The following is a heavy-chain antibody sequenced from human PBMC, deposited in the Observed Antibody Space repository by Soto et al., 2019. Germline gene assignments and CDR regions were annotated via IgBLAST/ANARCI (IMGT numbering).Heavy chain of an antibody. V-gene: IGHV3-21*01. Sequence: GGSLRLCCAASGFTFSSYSMNWVRQAPGKGLEWVLSISSSSSYIYYADSVKGRFTISRDNAKNSLYLQMNSLRAEDTAVYYCAREHYYGSGSYPYYYYYYGMDVWGQGTTVTVSS. J-gene: IGHJ6*02. D-gene: IGHD3-10*01. CDR2: ISSSSSYI. CDR3: AREHYYGSGSYPYYYYYYGMDV. CDR1: GFTFSSYS.